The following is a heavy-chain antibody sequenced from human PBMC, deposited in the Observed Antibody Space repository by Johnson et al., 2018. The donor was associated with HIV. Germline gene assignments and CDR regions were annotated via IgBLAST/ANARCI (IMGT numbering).Heavy chain of an antibody. D-gene: IGHD6-6*01. Sequence: VQLVESGGGLIQPGGSLRLSCVASGFTVSSNYMNWVRQAPGKGLEWVANIKQDGSEKYYVDSVKGRFTICRDNAKNSLYVEMNRLRAEDTAFYYYTRDRREYSSSRWPDAFDIWGQGTMVTVSS. CDR2: IKQDGSEK. CDR1: GFTVSSNY. V-gene: IGHV3-7*03. J-gene: IGHJ3*02. CDR3: TRDRREYSSSRWPDAFDI.